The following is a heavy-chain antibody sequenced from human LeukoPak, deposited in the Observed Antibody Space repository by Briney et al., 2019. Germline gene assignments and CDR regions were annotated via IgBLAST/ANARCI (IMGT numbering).Heavy chain of an antibody. CDR2: ISSGGTTM. CDR1: GFTFSNYE. Sequence: GGSLRLSCTASGFTFSNYEMNWVRQAPGKGLEWVSYISSGGTTMYYADSVKGRFTISRDNAKNSVYLQMNSLRVEDTAIYYCATSGLVDSWGQGTLVTVSS. J-gene: IGHJ4*02. D-gene: IGHD2-15*01. CDR3: ATSGLVDS. V-gene: IGHV3-48*03.